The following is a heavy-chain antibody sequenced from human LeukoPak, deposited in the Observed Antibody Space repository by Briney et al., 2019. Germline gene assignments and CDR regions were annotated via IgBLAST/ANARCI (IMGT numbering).Heavy chain of an antibody. CDR2: IKTNSGDT. Sequence: ASVKVSCKASGYTFTGYYIHWERQAPGQGLEWMGCIKTNSGDTNYAQKFQGRLTMTRDTSINTAYMELSSLRSDDTAVYYCGRGDKTFDPWGQGTLVTVCS. CDR3: GRGDKTFDP. J-gene: IGHJ5*02. CDR1: GYTFTGYY. V-gene: IGHV1-2*02.